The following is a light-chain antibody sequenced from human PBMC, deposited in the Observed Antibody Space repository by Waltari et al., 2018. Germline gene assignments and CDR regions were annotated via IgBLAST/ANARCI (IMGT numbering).Light chain of an antibody. CDR1: TVGQYD. J-gene: IGLJ2*01. Sequence: SYDLTQPSSVSVAPGQTAPITCSGRTVGQYDLNWYQKKTGLSPVLVIYEDSLRASGIPERFSGSNSANTATLIIREAQVVDEAEYYCQVWHSSTAVFGGGTKLTVL. CDR2: EDS. V-gene: IGLV3-1*01. CDR3: QVWHSSTAV.